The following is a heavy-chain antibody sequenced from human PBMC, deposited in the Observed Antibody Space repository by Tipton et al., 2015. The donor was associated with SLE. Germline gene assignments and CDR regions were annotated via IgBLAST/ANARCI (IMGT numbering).Heavy chain of an antibody. CDR1: GFSFRSYW. Sequence: SLRLSCVVSGFSFRSYWMNWVRQAPGKGLEWVANIKPDGSQNYYVDSVKGRFTIYRDNAKNSVFLHMNGLRVEDTAVYYCMGGSLGSHWGQGALVTVSS. CDR3: MGGSLGSH. V-gene: IGHV3-7*01. CDR2: IKPDGSQN. J-gene: IGHJ4*02. D-gene: IGHD1-26*01.